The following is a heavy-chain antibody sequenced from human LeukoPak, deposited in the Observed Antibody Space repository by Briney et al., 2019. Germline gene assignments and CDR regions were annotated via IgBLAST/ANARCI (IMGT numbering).Heavy chain of an antibody. CDR1: GFTFRTYT. CDR2: ISSSSSTI. Sequence: GGSLRLSCVASGFTFRTYTMNWVRQAPGKGLEWVSSISSSSSTIYYADSVKGRFTISRDNAKNSLSLQMNSLRDDDTAVYYCASWVTMVRGALVDYWGQGTLVTVSS. J-gene: IGHJ4*02. D-gene: IGHD3-10*01. V-gene: IGHV3-48*02. CDR3: ASWVTMVRGALVDY.